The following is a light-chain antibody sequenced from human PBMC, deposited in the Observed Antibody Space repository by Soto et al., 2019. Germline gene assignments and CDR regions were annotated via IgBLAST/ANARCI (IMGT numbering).Light chain of an antibody. CDR3: LQDYNYPPT. Sequence: AIQMTQSPSSLSASAGDRVTITCRASQGIRNDLGWYQQKPGKAPKLLIYAASSLQSGVPSRFSGSGFGTDFTLTFSSLQPEDFATYYCLQDYNYPPTFGGGTKVDIK. V-gene: IGKV1-6*01. CDR2: AAS. CDR1: QGIRND. J-gene: IGKJ4*01.